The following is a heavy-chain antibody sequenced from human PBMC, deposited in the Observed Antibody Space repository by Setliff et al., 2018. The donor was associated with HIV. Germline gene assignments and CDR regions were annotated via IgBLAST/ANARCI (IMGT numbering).Heavy chain of an antibody. D-gene: IGHD3-10*01. CDR1: GGIFNSFA. CDR3: ARTSTMVRGVIMDYYYYMDV. CDR2: IIPISGTA. J-gene: IGHJ6*03. V-gene: IGHV1-69*13. Sequence: GASVKVSCKASGGIFNSFAISWVRQAPGQGLEWMGGIIPISGTANYAQKFQGRVTITADESTSTAYMELSSLRSEDTAVYYCARTSTMVRGVIMDYYYYMDVWGKGTTVTVSS.